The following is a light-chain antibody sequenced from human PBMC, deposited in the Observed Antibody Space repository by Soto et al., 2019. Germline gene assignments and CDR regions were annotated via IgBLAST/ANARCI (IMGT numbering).Light chain of an antibody. Sequence: EIVLTQSPAKMSLSPVERATLSCRASQSVSTFLAWYQQKPGQAPRLLIYDASKRVTGIPARFSGSGSGTDLTLTISSLEPEDFAVYYCQERSSWPLSFGGGTNVDI. CDR3: QERSSWPLS. CDR2: DAS. V-gene: IGKV3-11*01. CDR1: QSVSTF. J-gene: IGKJ4*01.